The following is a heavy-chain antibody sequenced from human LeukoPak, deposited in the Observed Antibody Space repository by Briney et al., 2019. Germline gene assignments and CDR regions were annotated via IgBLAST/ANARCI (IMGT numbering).Heavy chain of an antibody. CDR3: ARSTMVRGVIISDWFDP. D-gene: IGHD3-10*01. CDR2: INPSGGST. Sequence: ASVKVSCKASGYTFTSYYMHWVRQAPGQGLEWMGIINPSGGSTSYAQKFQGRVTMTRDMSTSTVYMELSSLRSEDTAVYYCARSTMVRGVIISDWFDPWGQGTLVTVSS. V-gene: IGHV1-46*01. CDR1: GYTFTSYY. J-gene: IGHJ5*02.